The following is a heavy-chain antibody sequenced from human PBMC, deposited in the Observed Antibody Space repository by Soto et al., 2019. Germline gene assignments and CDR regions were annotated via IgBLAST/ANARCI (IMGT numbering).Heavy chain of an antibody. CDR3: VRKYPGTRPFDY. J-gene: IGHJ4*01. D-gene: IGHD2-2*01. V-gene: IGHV3-23*01. CDR1: GFTFNSYA. Sequence: LRLSCAASGFTFNSYAMNWVRQAPGKGLAWVSAVGTDGNTYYANSVKGRFTISRDNSRTTLYLQMNSLRVEDTALYYCVRKYPGTRPFDYWGQGTLVTVSS. CDR2: VGTDGNT.